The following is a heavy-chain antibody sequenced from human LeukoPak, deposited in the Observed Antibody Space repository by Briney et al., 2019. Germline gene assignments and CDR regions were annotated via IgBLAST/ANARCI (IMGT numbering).Heavy chain of an antibody. V-gene: IGHV3-66*01. D-gene: IGHD1-1*01. CDR3: ARDQGTGIYYGMDV. Sequence: GGSLRLSCAASGFTFDDYGMSWVRQAPGKGLEWVSVLYVGGSTYYADSVKGRFTISRDNPKNTLYLQMNSLRAEDTAVYYCARDQGTGIYYGMDVWGQGTTVTVSS. CDR2: LYVGGST. CDR1: GFTFDDYG. J-gene: IGHJ6*02.